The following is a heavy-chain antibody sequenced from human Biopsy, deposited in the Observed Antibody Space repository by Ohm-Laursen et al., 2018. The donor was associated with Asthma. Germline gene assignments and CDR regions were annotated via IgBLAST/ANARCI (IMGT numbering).Heavy chain of an antibody. CDR3: ARTTYGDDGFDP. Sequence: TLSLTCSVSGDSFTYPGYYWSWVRQLPVKGLEWIGYIYYSGSTYYNPSLKSRVSISLDTPKNQFSLSLTSVTAADTAVYYCARTTYGDDGFDPWGQGTLVTVSS. J-gene: IGHJ5*02. CDR2: IYYSGST. CDR1: GDSFTYPGYY. D-gene: IGHD4-17*01. V-gene: IGHV4-31*03.